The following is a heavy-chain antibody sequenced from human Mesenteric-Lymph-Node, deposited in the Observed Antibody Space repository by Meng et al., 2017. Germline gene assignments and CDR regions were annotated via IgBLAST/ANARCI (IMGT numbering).Heavy chain of an antibody. CDR3: ARDRGSYGWFDP. Sequence: QVQLVRSGAKVKRLGDPVKVSCKASGYTFTGYYMHWVRQAPGQGLGWMGRINPNSSGTNYAQKFQGRVTMTRDTSISTAYMELSRLRSDDTAVYYRARDRGSYGWFDPWGQGTLVTVSS. V-gene: IGHV1-2*06. D-gene: IGHD1-26*01. CDR2: INPNSSGT. J-gene: IGHJ5*02. CDR1: GYTFTGYY.